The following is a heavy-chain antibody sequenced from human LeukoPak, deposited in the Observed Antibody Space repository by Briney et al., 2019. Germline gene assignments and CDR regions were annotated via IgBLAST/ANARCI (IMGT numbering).Heavy chain of an antibody. V-gene: IGHV3-23*01. D-gene: IGHD3-10*01. CDR3: AKDLLSGSGFYSWGIFDS. J-gene: IGHJ4*02. CDR1: GFTFNNYA. CDR2: ISGSADKT. Sequence: PGGSLRLSCVTSGFTFNNYAMSWVRQVPGKGLEWVSGISGSADKTVYADSVKGRLTISRDNSKNTLTLQMNSLRTDDTAVYYCAKDLLSGSGFYSWGIFDSWGQGTLVTVSS.